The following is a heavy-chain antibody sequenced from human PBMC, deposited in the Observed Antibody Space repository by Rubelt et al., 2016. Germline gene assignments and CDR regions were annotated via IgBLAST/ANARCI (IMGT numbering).Heavy chain of an antibody. J-gene: IGHJ6*02. V-gene: IGHV4-39*07. Sequence: QVQLQESGPGLVKPSETLSLTCTVSGGSISSYYWSWIRQPPGKGLEWIGSIYYSGSTYYNPSLKSRVTISVDTSKNQFSLKLSSVTAADTAVYYCARVRYNYYGMDVWGQGTTVTVSS. CDR1: GGSISSYY. D-gene: IGHD1-14*01. CDR3: ARVRYNYYGMDV. CDR2: IYYSGST.